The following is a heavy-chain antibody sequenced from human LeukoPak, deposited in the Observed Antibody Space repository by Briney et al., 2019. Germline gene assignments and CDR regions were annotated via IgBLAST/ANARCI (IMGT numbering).Heavy chain of an antibody. V-gene: IGHV3-30*18. CDR2: VSYDGNTK. D-gene: IGHD5-24*01. CDR1: GFTFSSFG. CDR3: AKKKGGYKYDDFFDY. Sequence: SGRSLRLSCAASGFTFSSFGMHWVRQAPGKGLEWVAVVSYDGNTKYCADSVKGRFTISRDNSKNTLFLQMNSLRTEDTAVYYCAKKKGGYKYDDFFDYWGQGTLVTVSS. J-gene: IGHJ4*02.